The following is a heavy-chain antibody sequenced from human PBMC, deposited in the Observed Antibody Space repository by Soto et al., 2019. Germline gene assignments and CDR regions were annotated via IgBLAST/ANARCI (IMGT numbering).Heavy chain of an antibody. J-gene: IGHJ5*02. CDR3: VRNESDKGWFDL. CDR1: GCSFTSYG. Sequence: GAVKGYCKASGCSFTSYGSSWVRQAPGQGLEWMGWISAYNGNTNYAQKLQGRVTISVDTSKNQFSLTLRSVTAADTAVYYCVRNESDKGWFDLWGQGILVTVS. CDR2: ISAYNGNT. D-gene: IGHD2-21*02. V-gene: IGHV1-18*01.